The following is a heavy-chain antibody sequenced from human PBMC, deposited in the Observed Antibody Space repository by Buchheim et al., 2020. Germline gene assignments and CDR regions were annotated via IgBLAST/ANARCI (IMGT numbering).Heavy chain of an antibody. CDR1: GFPFSDYY. V-gene: IGHV3-11*01. Sequence: QVQLVESGGGLVKPGGSLRLSCAASGFPFSDYYMSWIRQAPGRGLEWVSYFSSSVSTVYYADSVKGRFTMSRDNAKKSIYLQMSSLRAEDTAVYYCARLKNWNSNPYYYYGMDVWGQGTT. D-gene: IGHD1-7*01. CDR2: FSSSVSTV. CDR3: ARLKNWNSNPYYYYGMDV. J-gene: IGHJ6*02.